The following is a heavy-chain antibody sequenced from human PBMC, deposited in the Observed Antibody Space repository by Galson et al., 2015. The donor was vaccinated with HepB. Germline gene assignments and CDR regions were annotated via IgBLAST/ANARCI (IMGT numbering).Heavy chain of an antibody. D-gene: IGHD3-16*01. CDR1: GGSFSGYF. V-gene: IGHV4-34*01. J-gene: IGHJ4*02. CDR3: AVQVGDRDDF. Sequence: EPLSLTCAVYGGSFSGYFWGWIRQPPGKGVEWIGEINQSGSTNYNPSLKSRVTISVDTSKNQFSLELSSVTAADTAVYYCAVQVGDRDDFWGQGTLVTVSS. CDR2: INQSGST.